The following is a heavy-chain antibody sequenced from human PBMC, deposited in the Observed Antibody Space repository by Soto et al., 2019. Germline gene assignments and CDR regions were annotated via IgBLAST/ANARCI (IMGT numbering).Heavy chain of an antibody. Sequence: SETLSLTCTVSGDFLSSYYWSWIRQSPVKGLEWIGYIYYSGITNYNASLKSRVTMSVDTSKNQFSLKLNSVTAADTAVYYCARGGCSGGSCQALGYWGQGTLVTVSS. D-gene: IGHD2-15*01. CDR3: ARGGCSGGSCQALGY. CDR1: GDFLSSYY. V-gene: IGHV4-59*01. CDR2: IYYSGIT. J-gene: IGHJ4*02.